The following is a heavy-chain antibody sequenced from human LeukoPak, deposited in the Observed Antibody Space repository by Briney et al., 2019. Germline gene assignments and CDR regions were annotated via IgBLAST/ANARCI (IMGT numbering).Heavy chain of an antibody. CDR2: INPNSGGT. Sequence: ASVKVSCKASGYTFTGYYMHWVRQAPGQGLEWMGWINPNSGGTNYAQKFQGRVTMTRDTSISTAYMELSRLRSDDTAVYYCARASDWYNYYYMDVWGKGTTVTVSS. CDR1: GYTFTGYY. V-gene: IGHV1-2*02. D-gene: IGHD3-9*01. CDR3: ARASDWYNYYYMDV. J-gene: IGHJ6*03.